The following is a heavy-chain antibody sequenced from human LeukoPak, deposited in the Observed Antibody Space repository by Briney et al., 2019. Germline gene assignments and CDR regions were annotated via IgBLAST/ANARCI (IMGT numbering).Heavy chain of an antibody. Sequence: ASVKVSCKASGYTFTGYYMHWVRQAPGQGLEWMGWIIPNSGGTNYAQKFQGRVTMTRDTSISTAYMELSRLRSDDTAVYYCARAPYSGSYQTLGYWGQGTLVTVSS. CDR2: IIPNSGGT. CDR1: GYTFTGYY. D-gene: IGHD1-26*01. V-gene: IGHV1-2*02. J-gene: IGHJ4*02. CDR3: ARAPYSGSYQTLGY.